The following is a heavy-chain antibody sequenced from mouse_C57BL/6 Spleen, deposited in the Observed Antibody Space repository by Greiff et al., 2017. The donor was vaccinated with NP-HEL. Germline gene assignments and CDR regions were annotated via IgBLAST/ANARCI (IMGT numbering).Heavy chain of an antibody. J-gene: IGHJ2*01. CDR2: ISSGSSTI. Sequence: EVQLQQSGGGLVKPGGSLKLSCAASGFTFSDYGMHWVRQAPEKGLEWVAYISSGSSTIYYADTVKGRFTISRDNAKNTLFLQMTSLRSEDTAMYYCARPSYYYAPGYWGQGTTLTVSS. CDR3: ARPSYYYAPGY. D-gene: IGHD1-1*01. V-gene: IGHV5-17*01. CDR1: GFTFSDYG.